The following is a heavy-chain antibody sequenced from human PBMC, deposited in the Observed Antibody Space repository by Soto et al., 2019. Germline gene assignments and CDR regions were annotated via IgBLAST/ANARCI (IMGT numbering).Heavy chain of an antibody. CDR1: GGTCSSYA. J-gene: IGHJ4*02. D-gene: IGHD2-21*02. V-gene: IGHV1-69*13. Sequence: ASVKVSCKASGGTCSSYAISWVLQAPGQGLEWMGGIIPIFGTANYAQKFQGRVTITADESTSTAYMELSSLRSEDTAVHYCASVLSSYCGGDCYYYYFDYWDQGTLVTVSS. CDR3: ASVLSSYCGGDCYYYYFDY. CDR2: IIPIFGTA.